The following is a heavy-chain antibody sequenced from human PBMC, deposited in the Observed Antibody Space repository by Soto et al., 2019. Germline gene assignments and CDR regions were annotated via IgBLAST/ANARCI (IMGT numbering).Heavy chain of an antibody. D-gene: IGHD6-19*01. CDR2: INYSGNT. V-gene: IGHV4-59*01. CDR3: ARAISSGWSYDY. J-gene: IGHJ4*02. Sequence: SETLSLTCTVSGDSIRTYYWSWIRQPPGKGLEWIGYINYSGNTNYNPSLKGRVTISVDTSKSQFSLKLSSVTAADTAVYYCARAISSGWSYDYWGQGALVTVS. CDR1: GDSIRTYY.